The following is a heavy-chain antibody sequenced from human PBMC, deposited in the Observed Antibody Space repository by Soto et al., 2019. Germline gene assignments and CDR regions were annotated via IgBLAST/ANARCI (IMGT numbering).Heavy chain of an antibody. CDR1: GYTLTELS. CDR2: FDPEDGET. J-gene: IGHJ5*02. Sequence: ASVKVSCKVSGYTLTELSMHWVRQAPGKGLEWMGGFDPEDGETIYAQKFQGRVTMTEDTSTDTAYMGRSSLRSEDTAVYYCATEGYGSGSYFWFDPWGQGTLVTVSS. D-gene: IGHD3-10*01. V-gene: IGHV1-24*01. CDR3: ATEGYGSGSYFWFDP.